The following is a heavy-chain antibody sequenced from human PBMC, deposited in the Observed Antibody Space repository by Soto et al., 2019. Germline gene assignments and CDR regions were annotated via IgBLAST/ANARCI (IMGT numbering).Heavy chain of an antibody. V-gene: IGHV3-73*01. CDR1: GFTFSGSA. CDR3: SRGSLERGFDP. CDR2: IRSKTKKYAT. D-gene: IGHD1-1*01. Sequence: GVSMRLSCATSGFTFSGSAMHWVRQASGRGLEWVGRIRSKTKKYATAYAGSVKGRFTISRDDSKNTTYLQMNSLKTEDTAVYYCSRGSLERGFDPWGQGTLVTVSS. J-gene: IGHJ5*02.